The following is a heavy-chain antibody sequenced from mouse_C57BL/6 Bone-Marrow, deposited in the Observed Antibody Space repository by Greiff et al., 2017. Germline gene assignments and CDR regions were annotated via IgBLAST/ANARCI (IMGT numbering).Heavy chain of an antibody. Sequence: QVQLQQSGAELVKPGASVKLSCKASGYTFTTYPIEWMKQNHGKSLEWIGNFHPYNDDTKYNEKFKGKATLTVDKSSNTVYLELSRLTSDDSAVYYCARSRTVFYYFDYWGQGTTLTVSS. CDR3: ARSRTVFYYFDY. J-gene: IGHJ2*01. CDR1: GYTFTTYP. CDR2: FHPYNDDT. V-gene: IGHV1-47*01. D-gene: IGHD1-1*01.